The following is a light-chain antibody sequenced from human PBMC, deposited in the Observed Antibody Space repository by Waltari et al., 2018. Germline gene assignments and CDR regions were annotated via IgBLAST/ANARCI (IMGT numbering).Light chain of an antibody. Sequence: DIQMTQSPSSLSAFVGATVTITCQASQDITNSLNWYQQKPGKAPKLLIRDAFNLQSGVPLRFSGRGSGTNFTFTISALQPEDTATYFCQQFENLPLTFGAGTKVEI. CDR1: QDITNS. J-gene: IGKJ4*01. V-gene: IGKV1-33*01. CDR2: DAF. CDR3: QQFENLPLT.